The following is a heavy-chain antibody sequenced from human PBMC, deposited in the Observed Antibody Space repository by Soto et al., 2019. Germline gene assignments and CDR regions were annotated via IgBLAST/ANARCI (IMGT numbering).Heavy chain of an antibody. V-gene: IGHV1-69*06. Sequence: SVKVSCKASGGTFSSYAINWVRQAPGQGLEWMGGISPIFGTANYAQKCQGRVTITADKSTSTAYMELSSLRSEDTAVYYCASRVRGYSYGYLPYGMDVWGQGTTVTVSS. J-gene: IGHJ6*02. CDR1: GGTFSSYA. CDR3: ASRVRGYSYGYLPYGMDV. D-gene: IGHD5-18*01. CDR2: ISPIFGTA.